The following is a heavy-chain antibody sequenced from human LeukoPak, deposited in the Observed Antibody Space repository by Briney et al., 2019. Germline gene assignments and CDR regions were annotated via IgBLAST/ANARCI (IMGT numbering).Heavy chain of an antibody. CDR3: ARGRLQLLLGADFFYYMDV. D-gene: IGHD5-18*01. CDR1: GFTFCRYG. J-gene: IGHJ6*03. CDR2: ISYDGGIK. Sequence: GGSLRLSCAASGFTFCRYGIHWVRQAPGKGLEWVAVISYDGGIKYYADSVKGRFTISRDNSKNTLYLEMNSLGAEDTAVYYCARGRLQLLLGADFFYYMDVWGKGTTVIVSS. V-gene: IGHV3-30*03.